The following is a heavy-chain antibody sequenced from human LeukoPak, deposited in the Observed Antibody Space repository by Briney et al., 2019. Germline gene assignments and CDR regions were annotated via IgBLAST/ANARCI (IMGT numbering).Heavy chain of an antibody. J-gene: IGHJ4*02. CDR1: GFTFSSYA. Sequence: GGSLRLSCAASGFTFSSYAMSWVRQAPGKGLEWVSAISGSGGSTYYGDSVKGRFTISRDNAKNSLYLQLNSLRAEDTAVYYCASGSIVAYYFDYWGQGTLVTVSS. D-gene: IGHD6-13*01. CDR3: ASGSIVAYYFDY. CDR2: ISGSGGST. V-gene: IGHV3-23*01.